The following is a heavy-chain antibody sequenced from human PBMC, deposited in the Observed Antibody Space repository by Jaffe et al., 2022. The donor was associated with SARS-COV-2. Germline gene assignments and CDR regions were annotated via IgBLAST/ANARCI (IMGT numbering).Heavy chain of an antibody. CDR1: GFTFSSYG. D-gene: IGHD4-17*01. Sequence: QVQLVESGGGVVQPGRSLRLSCAASGFTFSSYGMHWVRQAPGKGLEWVAVISYDGSNKYYADSVKGRFTISRDNSKNTLYLQMNSLRAEDTAVYYCAKDLSNYGDYVPALYYYYYYGMDVWGQGTTVTVSS. CDR3: AKDLSNYGDYVPALYYYYYYGMDV. V-gene: IGHV3-30*18. J-gene: IGHJ6*02. CDR2: ISYDGSNK.